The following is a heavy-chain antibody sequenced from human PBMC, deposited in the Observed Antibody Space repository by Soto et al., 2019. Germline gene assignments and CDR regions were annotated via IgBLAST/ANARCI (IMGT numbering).Heavy chain of an antibody. CDR1: GFTFSSYG. CDR2: ISYDGSNK. V-gene: IGHV3-30*18. Sequence: AGGSLRLSCAASGFTFSSYGMHWVRQAPGKGLEWVAVISYDGSNKYYADSVKGRFTISRDNSKNTLYLQMNSLRAEDTAVYYCAKGPYGDSGDDAFDIWGQGTMVTVSS. CDR3: AKGPYGDSGDDAFDI. J-gene: IGHJ3*02. D-gene: IGHD4-17*01.